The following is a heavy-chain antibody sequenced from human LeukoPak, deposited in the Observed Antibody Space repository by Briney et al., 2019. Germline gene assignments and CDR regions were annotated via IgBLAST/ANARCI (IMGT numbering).Heavy chain of an antibody. CDR2: ISGSGSST. V-gene: IGHV3-23*01. J-gene: IGHJ4*02. CDR3: AKDAVGYCSSTSCYDSYTSYFDY. D-gene: IGHD2-2*01. Sequence: GGSLRLSCAASGFTFSSYAMSWVRQAPGKGLEWVSAISGSGSSTYYADSVEGRFTISRDNSKNTLYLQMNSLRAEDTAVYYCAKDAVGYCSSTSCYDSYTSYFDYWGQGTLVTVSS. CDR1: GFTFSSYA.